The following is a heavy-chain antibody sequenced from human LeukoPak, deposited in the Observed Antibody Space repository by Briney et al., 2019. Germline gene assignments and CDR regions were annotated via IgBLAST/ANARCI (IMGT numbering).Heavy chain of an antibody. CDR2: IYYSGTT. J-gene: IGHJ2*01. V-gene: IGHV4-59*08. CDR1: GGSISSYY. D-gene: IGHD3-16*01. CDR3: ARQFAFGLWYFDL. Sequence: SETLSLTCTVSGGSISSYYWSWIRQPPGKGLEWIGYIYYSGTTYYNPSLKSRVTASVDTSKNQFSLKLSSVTAADTAVYYCARQFAFGLWYFDLWGRGTLLTVSS.